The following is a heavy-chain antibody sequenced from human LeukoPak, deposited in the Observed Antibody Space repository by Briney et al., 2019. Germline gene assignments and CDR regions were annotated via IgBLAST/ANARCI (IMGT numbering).Heavy chain of an antibody. CDR3: AKDLGYCSSTSCYTEYFQH. CDR2: IRYDGSNK. CDR1: GFTFSSYG. D-gene: IGHD2-2*02. V-gene: IGHV3-30*02. Sequence: GGSLRLSCAASGFTFSSYGMHWVRQAPGKGLEWVAFIRYDGSNKYYADSVKGRFTISRDNSKNTLYLQMNSLRAEDTAVYYCAKDLGYCSSTSCYTEYFQHWGQGTLVTVSS. J-gene: IGHJ1*01.